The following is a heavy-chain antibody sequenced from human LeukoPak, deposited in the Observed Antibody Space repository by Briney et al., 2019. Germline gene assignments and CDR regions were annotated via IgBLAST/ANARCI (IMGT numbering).Heavy chain of an antibody. Sequence: GGSLRLSCAASGFTFSSYAMSWVRQAPGKGLEWVSAISGSGGSTHYADSVKGRFTISRDNSKNTLYLQMNSLRAEDTAVYYCANDIVVVPAAIHWGQGTLVTVSS. CDR3: ANDIVVVPAAIH. V-gene: IGHV3-23*01. CDR1: GFTFSSYA. J-gene: IGHJ4*02. D-gene: IGHD2-2*02. CDR2: ISGSGGST.